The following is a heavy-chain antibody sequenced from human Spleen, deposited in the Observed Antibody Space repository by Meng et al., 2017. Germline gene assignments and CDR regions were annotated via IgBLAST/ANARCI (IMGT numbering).Heavy chain of an antibody. D-gene: IGHD3-22*01. J-gene: IGHJ4*02. CDR1: GGSISSSNW. CDR3: ARLILDSSGYYYIMDY. CDR2: IYHSGST. V-gene: IGHV4-4*02. Sequence: HVPLQEAGPGLVKPSGTLSLTCGVSGGSISSSNWWTWVRQPPGKGLEWIGEIYHSGSTNYSPSLKSRVTLSVDKSKNQFSLKLRSVTAADTAVYYCARLILDSSGYYYIMDYWGQGTLVTASS.